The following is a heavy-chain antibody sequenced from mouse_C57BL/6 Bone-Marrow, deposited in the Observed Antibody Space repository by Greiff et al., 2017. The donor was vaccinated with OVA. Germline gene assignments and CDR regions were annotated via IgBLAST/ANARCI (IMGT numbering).Heavy chain of an antibody. CDR3: ARGGIYYGNYVGY. Sequence: QVQLQQPGAELVKPGASVKLSCKASGYTFTSYWMHWVKQRPGQGLEWIGMIHPNSGSTNYNEKFKSKATLTVDKSSSTAYMQLSSLTSEDSAVYYCARGGIYYGNYVGYWGQGTTLTVSS. J-gene: IGHJ2*01. CDR2: IHPNSGST. CDR1: GYTFTSYW. V-gene: IGHV1-64*01. D-gene: IGHD2-1*01.